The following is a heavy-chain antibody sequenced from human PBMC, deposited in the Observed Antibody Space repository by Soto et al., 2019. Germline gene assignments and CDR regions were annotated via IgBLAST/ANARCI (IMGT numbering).Heavy chain of an antibody. V-gene: IGHV3-74*01. J-gene: IGHJ4*02. CDR2: INSDGSGT. D-gene: IGHD6-19*01. CDR3: TRVNTLTSAWPFDY. Sequence: GGSLRLSCEASGFTFSAFWMHWVRQTPGKGLEWVARINSDGSGTTYADSVQGRFTISRDNAKNTVFLQMTSLRPEDTAVYFCTRVNTLTSAWPFDYWGQGALVTV. CDR1: GFTFSAFW.